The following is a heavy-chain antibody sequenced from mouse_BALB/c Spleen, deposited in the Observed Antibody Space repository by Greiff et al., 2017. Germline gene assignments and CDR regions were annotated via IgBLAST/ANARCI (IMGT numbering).Heavy chain of an antibody. D-gene: IGHD1-1*01. V-gene: IGHV1-80*01. CDR3: ARWTVVASDY. CDR1: GYAFSSYW. Sequence: VQLQQSGAELVRPGSSVKISCKASGYAFSSYWMNWVKQRPGQGLEWIGQIYPGDGDTNYNGKFKGKATLTADKSSSTAYMQLSSLTSEDSAVYFCARWTVVASDYWGQGTTLTVSS. CDR2: IYPGDGDT. J-gene: IGHJ2*01.